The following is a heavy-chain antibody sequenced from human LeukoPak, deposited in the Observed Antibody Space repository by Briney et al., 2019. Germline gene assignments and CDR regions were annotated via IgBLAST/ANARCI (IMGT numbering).Heavy chain of an antibody. CDR2: IYYSGST. Sequence: SETLSLTCTVSGGSISSYYWSWIRQPPGKGLEWIGYIYYSGSTNYNPSLKSRVTISVDTSKNQFSLKLSSVTAADTAVYYCARGDGVGDYGDYLDLGGLGFYYYGMDAWGQGTTVTVSS. CDR1: GGSISSYY. V-gene: IGHV4-59*01. CDR3: ARGDGVGDYGDYLDLGGLGFYYYGMDA. J-gene: IGHJ6*02. D-gene: IGHD4-17*01.